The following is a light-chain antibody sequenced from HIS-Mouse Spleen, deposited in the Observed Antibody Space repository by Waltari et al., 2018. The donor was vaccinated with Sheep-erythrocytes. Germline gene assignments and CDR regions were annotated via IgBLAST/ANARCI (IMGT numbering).Light chain of an antibody. J-gene: IGLJ2*01. CDR1: KLGDKY. CDR3: QVWDSSSDHVV. CDR2: QDT. Sequence: SSELTQPPSVSVSPGQTASITCSGDKLGDKYACWYQQKPGQSPVLVIYQDTKRPSGIPARFSGSNSGNTATLTISRVEAGDEADYYCQVWDSSSDHVVFGGGTKLTVL. V-gene: IGLV3-1*01.